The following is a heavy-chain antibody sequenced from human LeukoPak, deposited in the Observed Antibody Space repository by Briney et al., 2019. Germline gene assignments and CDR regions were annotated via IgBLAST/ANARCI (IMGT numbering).Heavy chain of an antibody. Sequence: GGSLRLSRAASGFTFNSYAMSWVRQAPGKGLEWVSAISGSGGSTYYADSVKGRFTISRDNSKNTLYLQMNSLRAEDTAVYYCAKALVADPDAFDIWGQGTMVTVSS. J-gene: IGHJ3*02. D-gene: IGHD2-21*01. V-gene: IGHV3-23*01. CDR1: GFTFNSYA. CDR3: AKALVADPDAFDI. CDR2: ISGSGGST.